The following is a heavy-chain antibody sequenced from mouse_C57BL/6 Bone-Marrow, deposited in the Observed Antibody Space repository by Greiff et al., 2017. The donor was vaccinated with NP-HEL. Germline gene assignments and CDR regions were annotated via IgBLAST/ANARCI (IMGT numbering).Heavy chain of an antibody. D-gene: IGHD1-1*01. Sequence: VQLQQSGAELVRPGASVKLSCTASGFNIKDDYMHWVKQRPEQGLEWIGWIDPENGDTEYASKFQGKATITADTSSNTAYLQLSSLTSEDTAVYYCTPFYYYGSSPYFDVWGTGTTVTVSS. CDR2: IDPENGDT. V-gene: IGHV14-4*01. CDR3: TPFYYYGSSPYFDV. J-gene: IGHJ1*03. CDR1: GFNIKDDY.